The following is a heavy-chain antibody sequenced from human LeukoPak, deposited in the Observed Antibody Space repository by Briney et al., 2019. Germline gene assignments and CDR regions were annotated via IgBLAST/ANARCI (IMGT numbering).Heavy chain of an antibody. CDR1: GFMFSSNW. V-gene: IGHV3-7*03. CDR2: IKEDGTET. D-gene: IGHD5-24*01. J-gene: IGHJ4*02. CDR3: AKEGRSLQTY. Sequence: GGSLRLSCAAPGFMFSSNWMSWVRLAPGRGLEWVANIKEDGTETYYVDSVKGRFTISRDNAKNSLYLQMNSLRVEDTAVYYCAKEGRSLQTYWGQGTLVTVSS.